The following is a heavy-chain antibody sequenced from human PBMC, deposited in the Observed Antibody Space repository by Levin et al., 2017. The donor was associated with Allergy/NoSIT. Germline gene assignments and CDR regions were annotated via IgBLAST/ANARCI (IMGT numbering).Heavy chain of an antibody. Sequence: GESLKISCAASGFTFSSYWMSWVRQAPGKGLEWVANIKQDGSEKYYVDSVKGRFTISRDNAKNSLYLQMNSLRAEDTAVYYCARFFFAVAYNWFDPWGQGTLVTVSS. J-gene: IGHJ5*02. CDR3: ARFFFAVAYNWFDP. D-gene: IGHD6-19*01. V-gene: IGHV3-7*01. CDR2: IKQDGSEK. CDR1: GFTFSSYW.